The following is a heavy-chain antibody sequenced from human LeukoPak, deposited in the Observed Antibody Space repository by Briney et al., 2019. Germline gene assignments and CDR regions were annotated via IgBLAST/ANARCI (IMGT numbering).Heavy chain of an antibody. D-gene: IGHD5-18*01. CDR3: ARGKYSYGPFDY. CDR2: INSDGSST. V-gene: IGHV3-74*01. J-gene: IGHJ4*02. Sequence: QPGGSLRLSCAASGFTFSSYWMHWVRQAPGKGLVWVSRINSDGSSTSNADSVKGRFTISRDNAKNMLYLQMNSLRAEDTAVYYCARGKYSYGPFDYWGQGTLVTVSS. CDR1: GFTFSSYW.